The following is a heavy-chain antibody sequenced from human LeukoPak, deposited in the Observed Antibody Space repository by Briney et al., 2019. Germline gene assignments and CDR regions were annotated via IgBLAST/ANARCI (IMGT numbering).Heavy chain of an antibody. Sequence: GGSLRLSCVASGFTYSHNGMHWVRQAPGKGLEWVAVISYDGSNKYYADSVKGRFTISRDNSKNTLYLQMNSLRAEDTAVYYCASIYSYGLGDVWGKGTTVTVSS. CDR3: ASIYSYGLGDV. D-gene: IGHD5-18*01. V-gene: IGHV3-30*19. CDR2: ISYDGSNK. J-gene: IGHJ6*04. CDR1: GFTYSHNG.